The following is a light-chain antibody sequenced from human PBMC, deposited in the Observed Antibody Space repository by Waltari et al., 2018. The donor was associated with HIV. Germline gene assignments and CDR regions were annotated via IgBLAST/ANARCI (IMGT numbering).Light chain of an antibody. CDR3: QSYDSSLTGSV. J-gene: IGLJ2*01. Sequence: QSVLTQPPSVSGAPGQRVTISCTGSSSNIGAGYDVHWYPQLPGKAPKLLIYGNTNLPSGVPDRFSGAKSGTSPSLAITGLQAEDEADYYCQSYDSSLTGSVFGGGTKLTVL. CDR2: GNT. CDR1: SSNIGAGYD. V-gene: IGLV1-40*01.